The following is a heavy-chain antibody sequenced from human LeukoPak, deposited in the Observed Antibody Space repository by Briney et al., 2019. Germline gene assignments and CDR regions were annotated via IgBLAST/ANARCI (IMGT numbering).Heavy chain of an antibody. D-gene: IGHD3-10*01. CDR2: IFSSGPT. CDR1: GFNVSNNY. CDR3: AISGLGFGEFRGLDY. J-gene: IGHJ4*02. Sequence: GGSLRLSCAASGFNVSNNYMNWVRQAPGKGLEWVSVIFSSGPTYYADSVKGRFTISRDTSKNALYLQMASLRAEDTAVYYCAISGLGFGEFRGLDYWGQGTLVTVSS. V-gene: IGHV3-53*01.